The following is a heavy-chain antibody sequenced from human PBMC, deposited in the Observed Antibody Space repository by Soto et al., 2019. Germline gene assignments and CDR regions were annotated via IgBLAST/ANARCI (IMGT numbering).Heavy chain of an antibody. Sequence: ASVKVSCKASGYTFTSYAMQWVRQAPGQRLEWMGWISAGNGNTKYSQKFQGRVTITRDTSASTAYMELSSLRSEDTAVYYCASRGKFGLTYGMDVWGQGTTVTVSS. CDR3: ASRGKFGLTYGMDV. CDR1: GYTFTSYA. CDR2: ISAGNGNT. J-gene: IGHJ6*02. D-gene: IGHD3-16*01. V-gene: IGHV1-3*01.